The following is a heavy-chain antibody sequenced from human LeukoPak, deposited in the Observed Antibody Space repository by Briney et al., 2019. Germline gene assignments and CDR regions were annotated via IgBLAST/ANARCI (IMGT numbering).Heavy chain of an antibody. Sequence: GGSLRLSCVAYGFTLTDYYMSWIRQAPGRGLEWVSDISGSGRNVYYGDSVKGRFTIPRDNAKNSLYLQMNNLRAEDTAVYYCARSIGYYYTMDVWGQGTTVTVSS. CDR1: GFTLTDYY. CDR3: ARSIGYYYTMDV. V-gene: IGHV3-11*01. CDR2: ISGSGRNV. J-gene: IGHJ6*02. D-gene: IGHD3-22*01.